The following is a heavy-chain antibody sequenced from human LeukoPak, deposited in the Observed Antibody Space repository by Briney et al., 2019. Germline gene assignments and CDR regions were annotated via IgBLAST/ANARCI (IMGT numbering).Heavy chain of an antibody. CDR1: GGSFSGYY. CDR2: ISGSGGST. V-gene: IGHV3-23*01. CDR3: AKVDWTYYYDSRPDY. Sequence: PSETLSLTCAVYGGSFSGYYWSWVRQAPGKGLEWVSAISGSGGSTYYADSVKGRFTISRDNSKNTLYLQMNSLRAEDTAVYYCAKVDWTYYYDSRPDYWGQGTLVTVSS. J-gene: IGHJ4*02. D-gene: IGHD3-22*01.